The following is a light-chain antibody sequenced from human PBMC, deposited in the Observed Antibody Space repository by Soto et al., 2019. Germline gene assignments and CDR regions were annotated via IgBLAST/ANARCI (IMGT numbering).Light chain of an antibody. CDR3: CSYRSIVNYV. J-gene: IGLJ1*01. V-gene: IGLV2-14*01. CDR1: SSDVGGYNY. Sequence: QSALTQPASVSGSPGQSITISCTGTSSDVGGYNYVSWYQQHPGKAPKLMIYEVTNRPSGVSNRFSGSKSGNTASLTISGLQDEDEADYYCCSYRSIVNYVFGTGTKLTVL. CDR2: EVT.